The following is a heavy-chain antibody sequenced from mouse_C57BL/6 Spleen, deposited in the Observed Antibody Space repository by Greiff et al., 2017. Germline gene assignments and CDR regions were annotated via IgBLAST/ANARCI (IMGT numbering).Heavy chain of an antibody. Sequence: EVKLMESGGGLVQPGESLKLSCESNEYAFPSHDMSWVRKTPEKRLELVAAINSAGGSTYYPDTMERRFIISKDNTKKTLYLQMSSLRSEDTALYYCASYDYDEGYFDYWGQGTTLTVSS. J-gene: IGHJ2*01. V-gene: IGHV5-2*01. CDR1: EYAFPSHD. CDR3: ASYDYDEGYFDY. CDR2: INSAGGST. D-gene: IGHD2-4*01.